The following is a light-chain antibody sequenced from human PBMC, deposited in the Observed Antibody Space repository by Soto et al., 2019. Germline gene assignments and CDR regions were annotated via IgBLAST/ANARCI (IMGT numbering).Light chain of an antibody. Sequence: EIVLTQSPGTLSLSPGERATLSCRASQSVSSSYLAWYQQKPDQAPRLLIYGASSRATGIPDRFSGSGSGTDFTLTISRLEPEDFAGYYCQQYSSSPYTFGQGTKLEIK. CDR1: QSVSSSY. CDR2: GAS. CDR3: QQYSSSPYT. V-gene: IGKV3-20*01. J-gene: IGKJ2*01.